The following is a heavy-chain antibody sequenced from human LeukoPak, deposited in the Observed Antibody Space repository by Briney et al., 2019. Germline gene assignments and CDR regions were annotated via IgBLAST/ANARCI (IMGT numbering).Heavy chain of an antibody. Sequence: GGSLRLSCAASGLTISSYAMIWVRQAPGKGLEWVSSISPTSGYIYYADSVKGRFTISRDNAENSLYLLMNSLRAEDTAVYYCAREGPTAALFDYWGQGTQVTVSS. V-gene: IGHV3-21*01. CDR1: GLTISSYA. D-gene: IGHD4-17*01. CDR3: AREGPTAALFDY. CDR2: ISPTSGYI. J-gene: IGHJ4*02.